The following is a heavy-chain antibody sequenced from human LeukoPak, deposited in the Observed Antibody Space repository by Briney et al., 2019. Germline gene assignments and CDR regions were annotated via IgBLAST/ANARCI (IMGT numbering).Heavy chain of an antibody. D-gene: IGHD7-27*01. J-gene: IGHJ5*02. CDR2: IDPSDSYT. CDR3: ARLGSNNYFDP. Sequence: GESLKISCKGSGYSFTSYWISWVRQMPGKGLEWMGRIDPSDSYTNYSPSLQGHVTISADKSTNTAYLQWSSLKASDTAMYYCARLGSNNYFDPWGQGTLVTVSS. V-gene: IGHV5-10-1*01. CDR1: GYSFTSYW.